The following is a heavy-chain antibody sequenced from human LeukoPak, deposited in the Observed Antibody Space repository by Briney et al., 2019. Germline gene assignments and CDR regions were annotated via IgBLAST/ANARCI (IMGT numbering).Heavy chain of an antibody. CDR2: IYSGGST. Sequence: PGGSLRLSCAASGFTVSSNYMSWVRQAPGKGLEWVSVIYSGGSTYYADFVKGRFTISRDNSKNTLYLQMNSLRAEDTAVYYCTRGPSYSSSLTFDYWGQGTLVTVSS. J-gene: IGHJ4*02. V-gene: IGHV3-66*02. D-gene: IGHD6-13*01. CDR1: GFTVSSNY. CDR3: TRGPSYSSSLTFDY.